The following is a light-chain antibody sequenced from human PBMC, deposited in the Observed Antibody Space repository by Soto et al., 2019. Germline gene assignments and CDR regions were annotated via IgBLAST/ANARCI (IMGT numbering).Light chain of an antibody. J-gene: IGKJ2*01. CDR3: QQYHTTPNT. V-gene: IGKV4-1*01. CDR2: LAS. Sequence: DVVMTQSPDSLAVSLGEMAAINCKSSQNLLFSSNNKNSLAWYQQKPGQPPKLLIYLASTRESGAPDRFSGSGSGRDFTRTISSRQAEDVSVYYCQQYHTTPNTFGQGTKVEIK. CDR1: QNLLFSSNNKNS.